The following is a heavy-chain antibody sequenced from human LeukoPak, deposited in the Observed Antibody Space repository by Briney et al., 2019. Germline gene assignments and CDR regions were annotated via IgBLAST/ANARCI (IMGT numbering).Heavy chain of an antibody. D-gene: IGHD5-24*01. Sequence: SETLSLTCTVSGGSISSYYWSWIRQPPGKGLEWIGYIYYSGSTNYNPSLKSRVTISVDTSKNQLFLKLSSVTAADTAVYYCARRSRMTTIDAFDIWGQGTMVTVSS. V-gene: IGHV4-59*08. CDR3: ARRSRMTTIDAFDI. CDR1: GGSISSYY. CDR2: IYYSGST. J-gene: IGHJ3*02.